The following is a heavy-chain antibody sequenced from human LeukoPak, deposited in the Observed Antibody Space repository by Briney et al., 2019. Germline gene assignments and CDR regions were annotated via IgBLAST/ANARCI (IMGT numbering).Heavy chain of an antibody. V-gene: IGHV3-48*03. Sequence: GGSLRLSCAASGFTFSSYEMNWVRQAPGKGLEWVSYISSTSGSTIYYADSVKGRFTISRDNAKNSLYLQMNSLRAEDTAIYYCAKGTDVASASSFDCWGQGTLVTVSS. D-gene: IGHD5-24*01. CDR2: ISSTSGSTI. CDR3: AKGTDVASASSFDC. CDR1: GFTFSSYE. J-gene: IGHJ4*02.